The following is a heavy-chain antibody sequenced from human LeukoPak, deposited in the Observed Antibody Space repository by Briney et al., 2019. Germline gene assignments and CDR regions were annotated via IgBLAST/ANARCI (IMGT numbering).Heavy chain of an antibody. J-gene: IGHJ4*02. CDR2: INLSGSAQ. CDR3: AAWGLHNY. D-gene: IGHD5-24*01. Sequence: GGSLRLSCSASGFAFSAYWMNWVRQAPGKGPEWVANINLSGSAQLYVDSVEGRCTISRDNAKSSLYPQMNGLRVEDTAVYYCAAWGLHNYWGQGTLVTVSS. V-gene: IGHV3-7*01. CDR1: GFAFSAYW.